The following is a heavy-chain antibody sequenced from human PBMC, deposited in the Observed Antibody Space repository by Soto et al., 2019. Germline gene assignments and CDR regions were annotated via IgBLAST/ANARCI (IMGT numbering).Heavy chain of an antibody. D-gene: IGHD1-26*01. V-gene: IGHV5-51*01. J-gene: IGHJ6*02. Sequence: GESLKITCKGSGYSFTSYWIGWVRQMPGKGLEWMGIIYPGDSDTRYSPSFQGQVTISADKSISTAYLQWSSLKASDTAMYYCASSVSSPREYYYYYGMDVWGQGTTVTVS. CDR3: ASSVSSPREYYYYYGMDV. CDR2: IYPGDSDT. CDR1: GYSFTSYW.